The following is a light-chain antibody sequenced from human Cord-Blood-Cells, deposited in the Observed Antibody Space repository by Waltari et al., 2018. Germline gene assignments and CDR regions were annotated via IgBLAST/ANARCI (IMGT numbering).Light chain of an antibody. CDR1: KSVSSN. CDR2: CAS. V-gene: IGKV3-15*01. CDR3: QQYNNWPT. J-gene: IGKJ1*01. Sequence: EIVMTPSPATLSVSPGERATLSCRASKSVSSNLAWYQQKPGQAPRLLIYCASTRATGIPARFSGSGSGAEFTLTIGSLQSEDFAVYYCQQYNNWPTFGQGTTVEIK.